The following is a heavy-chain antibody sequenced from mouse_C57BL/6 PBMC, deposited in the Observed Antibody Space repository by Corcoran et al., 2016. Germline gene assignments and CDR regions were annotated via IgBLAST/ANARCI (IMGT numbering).Heavy chain of an antibody. D-gene: IGHD2-3*01. Sequence: QVQLQQPGAELVKPGASVKMSYKASGYTFTSYWITWVKQRPGQGLEWIGDIYPGSGSTNYNEKFKSKATLTVDTSSSTAYMQLSSLTSEDSAVYYCARKEHDGYYFDYWGQGTTLTVSS. CDR1: GYTFTSYW. CDR2: IYPGSGST. J-gene: IGHJ2*01. V-gene: IGHV1-55*01. CDR3: ARKEHDGYYFDY.